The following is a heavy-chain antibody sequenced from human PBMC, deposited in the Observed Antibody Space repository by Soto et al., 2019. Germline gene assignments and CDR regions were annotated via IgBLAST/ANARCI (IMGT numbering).Heavy chain of an antibody. D-gene: IGHD2-2*01. CDR3: ARQHHCSSTSCYVYYFDY. CDR1: GGSISSSSYY. Sequence: SETLSLTCTVSGGSISSSSYYWGWIRQPPGKGLEWIGSIYYSGSTYYNPSLKSRVTISVDTSKNQFSLKLSSVTAADTAVYYCARQHHCSSTSCYVYYFDYWGQGTLVTVSS. V-gene: IGHV4-39*01. J-gene: IGHJ4*02. CDR2: IYYSGST.